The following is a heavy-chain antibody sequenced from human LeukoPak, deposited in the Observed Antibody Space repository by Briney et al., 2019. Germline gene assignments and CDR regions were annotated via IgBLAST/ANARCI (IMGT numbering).Heavy chain of an antibody. Sequence: SETLSLTCAVYGGSFSGYYWSWIRQPPGKGLEWIGEINHSGSTNYNPSLKSRVTISVDTSKNQFSLKLSSVTAADTAVYYCARAAADPTEAFDIWGQGTMVTVSS. J-gene: IGHJ3*02. D-gene: IGHD6-13*01. V-gene: IGHV4-34*01. CDR3: ARAAADPTEAFDI. CDR2: INHSGST. CDR1: GGSFSGYY.